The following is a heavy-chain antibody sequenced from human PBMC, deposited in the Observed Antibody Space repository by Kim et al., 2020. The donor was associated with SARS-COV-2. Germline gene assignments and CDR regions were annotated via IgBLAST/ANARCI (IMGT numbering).Heavy chain of an antibody. CDR2: GK. CDR3: AHTMAGSFDY. D-gene: IGHD6-19*01. Sequence: GKRYSPSLKSRLTITKDTSKNQVVLTMTNMDPVDTATYYCAHTMAGSFDYWGQGTLVTVSS. J-gene: IGHJ4*02. V-gene: IGHV2-5*01.